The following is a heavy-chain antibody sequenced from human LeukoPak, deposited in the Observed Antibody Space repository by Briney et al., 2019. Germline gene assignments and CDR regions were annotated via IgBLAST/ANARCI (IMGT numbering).Heavy chain of an antibody. J-gene: IGHJ4*02. CDR1: GGSIRRYF. Sequence: SDTLSLTCSVSGGSIRRYFWSWIRQPAGKGLEWIGRIHTNGGVTHNPSLKSRVTMGTNTYKNEVSLKLSSVTAADTAVYFCARAASGDRYSGYAKDRYYFDRWGQGTLVTVSS. D-gene: IGHD5-12*01. V-gene: IGHV4-4*07. CDR3: ARAASGDRYSGYAKDRYYFDR. CDR2: IHTNGGV.